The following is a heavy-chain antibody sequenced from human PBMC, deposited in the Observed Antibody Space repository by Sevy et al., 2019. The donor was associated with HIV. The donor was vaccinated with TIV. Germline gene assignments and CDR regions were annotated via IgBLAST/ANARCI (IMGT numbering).Heavy chain of an antibody. D-gene: IGHD1-26*01. CDR2: ISGMGDST. Sequence: GGSLRLSCAASGFTFNNYVMNWVRQAPGKGLEWVSAISGMGDSTYYADSVKGRFPISRDNSKNTVYLQMNSLRAEDTAVYCCAKDLFSGIYYFDYWGQGTLVTVSS. V-gene: IGHV3-23*01. CDR1: GFTFNNYV. CDR3: AKDLFSGIYYFDY. J-gene: IGHJ4*02.